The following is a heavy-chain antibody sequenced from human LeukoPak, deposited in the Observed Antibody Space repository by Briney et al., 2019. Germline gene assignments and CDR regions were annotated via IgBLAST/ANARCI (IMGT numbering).Heavy chain of an antibody. J-gene: IGHJ4*02. CDR2: IYTSGST. V-gene: IGHV4-4*07. CDR3: AGVGDGKNYDY. Sequence: PSETLSLTCTVPGGSISSYYWSWIRQPAGKGLEWIGRIYTSGSTNYNPSLKSRVTMSVDTSKNQFSLKLSSVTAADTAEYYCAGVGDGKNYDYWAQGTRVTVSS. D-gene: IGHD5-24*01. CDR1: GGSISSYY.